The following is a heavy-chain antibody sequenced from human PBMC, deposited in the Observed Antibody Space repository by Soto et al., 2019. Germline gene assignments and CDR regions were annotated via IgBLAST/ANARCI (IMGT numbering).Heavy chain of an antibody. D-gene: IGHD4-17*01. CDR3: ARDGDWGASYGDYVERVVDY. CDR1: GYTFTSYG. V-gene: IGHV1-18*01. J-gene: IGHJ4*02. CDR2: ISADNGNT. Sequence: QVQLVQSGAEVKKPGASVKVSCKASGYTFTSYGISWVRQAPGQGLEWMGWISADNGNTNYAQKLPRRVTMTTDTSTSTPYMELRSLRSDDTAVYYCARDGDWGASYGDYVERVVDYWCQGPLVTVSS.